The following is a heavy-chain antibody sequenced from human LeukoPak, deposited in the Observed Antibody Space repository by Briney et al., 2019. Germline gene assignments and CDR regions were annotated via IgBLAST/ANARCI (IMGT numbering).Heavy chain of an antibody. D-gene: IGHD3-10*01. J-gene: IGHJ5*02. Sequence: ASVKVTFKSSVYTHTYYDMHWVRQPPGQGLEWMGWINPNSGGTNYAQKFQGRVTMTRDTSISTAYMELSRLRSDDTAMYYCASCNQTSSRSNPAVRGLIMRDNNWFGPWGAGTLVTVSS. CDR2: INPNSGGT. CDR1: VYTHTYYD. V-gene: IGHV1-2*02. CDR3: ASCNQTSSRSNPAVRGLIMRDNNWFGP.